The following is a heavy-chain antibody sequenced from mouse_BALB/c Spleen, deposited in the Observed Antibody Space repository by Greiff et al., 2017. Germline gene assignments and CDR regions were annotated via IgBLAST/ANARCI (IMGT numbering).Heavy chain of an antibody. Sequence: EVQLVESGGGLVQPGGSLKLSCAASGFTFSSYGMSWVRQTPDKRLELVATINSNGGSTYYPDSVKGRFTISRDNAKNTLYLQMSSLKSEDTAMYYCARDVGGPWFADWGQGTLVTVSA. CDR1: GFTFSSYG. CDR2: INSNGGST. J-gene: IGHJ3*01. CDR3: ARDVGGPWFAD. V-gene: IGHV5-6-3*01.